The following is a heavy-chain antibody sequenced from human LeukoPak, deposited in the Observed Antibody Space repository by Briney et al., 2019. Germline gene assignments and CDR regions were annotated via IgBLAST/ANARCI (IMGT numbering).Heavy chain of an antibody. CDR1: GASFSGYY. CDR3: AREGRWSQPWYFDL. V-gene: IGHV4-34*01. J-gene: IGHJ2*01. D-gene: IGHD2-15*01. Sequence: PSETLSLTCAVYGASFSGYYWSWIRQPPGKGLEWIGEINHSESTNYNPSLKSRVTISEDTSKNQFSLKLSSVTAADTAVYYCAREGRWSQPWYFDLWGRGTLVTVSS. CDR2: INHSEST.